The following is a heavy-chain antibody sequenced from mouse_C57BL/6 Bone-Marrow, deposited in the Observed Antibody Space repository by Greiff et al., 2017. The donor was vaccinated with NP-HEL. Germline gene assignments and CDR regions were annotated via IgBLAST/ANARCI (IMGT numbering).Heavy chain of an antibody. J-gene: IGHJ3*01. D-gene: IGHD2-5*01. CDR2: IYPSSGNT. V-gene: IGHV1-81*01. Sequence: VQLQQSGAELARPGASVKLSCKASGYTFTSYGISWVKQRTGQGLEWIGEIYPSSGNTYYNEKFKGKATLTADKSSSTAYMELRSLTSEDSAVYFCARGGNSNYSAWFAYWGQGTLVTVSA. CDR3: ARGGNSNYSAWFAY. CDR1: GYTFTSYG.